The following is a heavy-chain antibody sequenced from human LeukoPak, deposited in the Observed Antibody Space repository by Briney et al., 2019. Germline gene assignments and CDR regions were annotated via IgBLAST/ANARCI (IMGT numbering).Heavy chain of an antibody. CDR2: IRYDGSNK. Sequence: GGSLRLSCAASGFTFSSYGMHWVRQAPGKGLEWVAFIRYDGSNKYYADSVKGRFTISRDNSKNTLYLQMNSLRAEDTAVYYCAKSLNIPYYDSSGYGAFDIWGQGTMVTVSS. CDR3: AKSLNIPYYDSSGYGAFDI. D-gene: IGHD3-22*01. V-gene: IGHV3-30*02. CDR1: GFTFSSYG. J-gene: IGHJ3*02.